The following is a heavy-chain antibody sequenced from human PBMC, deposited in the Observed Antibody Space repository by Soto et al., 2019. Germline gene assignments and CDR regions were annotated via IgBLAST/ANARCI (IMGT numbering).Heavy chain of an antibody. CDR1: GFTFSNAW. J-gene: IGHJ3*02. D-gene: IGHD2-2*02. CDR2: IKSKTDGGTT. Sequence: GGSLRLSCAASGFTFSNAWMSWVRQAPGKGLEWVGRIKSKTDGGTTDYAAPVKGRFTISRDDSKNTLYLQMNSLKTEDTAVYYCTKNLWCSSTSCYTFDIWGQGTMVTV. CDR3: TKNLWCSSTSCYTFDI. V-gene: IGHV3-15*01.